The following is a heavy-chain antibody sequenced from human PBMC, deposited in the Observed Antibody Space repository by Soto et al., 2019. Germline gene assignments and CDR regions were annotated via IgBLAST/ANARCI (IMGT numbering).Heavy chain of an antibody. V-gene: IGHV3-23*01. CDR2: ISGSGGST. CDR3: AKGSGIYSSSWYREP. CDR1: GFTLSSYA. D-gene: IGHD6-13*01. Sequence: GGSLRLSCASSGFTLSSYAMSGVRQAPGKGLEWVSAISGSGGSTYYADSVKGRFTISRDNSKNTLYLQMNSLRAEDTAVYYCAKGSGIYSSSWYREPWGQGTLVTVSS. J-gene: IGHJ5*02.